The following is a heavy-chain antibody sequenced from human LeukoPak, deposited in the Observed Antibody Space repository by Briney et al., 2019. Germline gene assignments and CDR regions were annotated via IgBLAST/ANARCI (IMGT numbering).Heavy chain of an antibody. CDR3: ARADYHYDSSGYYYFNWFDP. V-gene: IGHV1-2*02. J-gene: IGHJ5*02. CDR1: GYTFTGYY. CDR2: INPNSGGT. Sequence: ASVKVSCKASGYTFTGYYMHWVRQAPGQGLEWMGWINPNSGGTNYAQKFQGRVTMTRDTSISTAYMELSRLRSDDTAVYYCARADYHYDSSGYYYFNWFDPWGQGTLVTVSS. D-gene: IGHD3-22*01.